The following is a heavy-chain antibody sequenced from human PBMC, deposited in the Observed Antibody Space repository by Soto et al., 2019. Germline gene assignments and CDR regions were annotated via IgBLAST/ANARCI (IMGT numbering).Heavy chain of an antibody. CDR1: GFTFNTYW. J-gene: IGHJ4*02. V-gene: IGHV3-7*01. D-gene: IGHD2-15*01. Sequence: EVQLVESGGGVVQPGGSLRLSCSASGFTFNTYWMGWVRQAPGKGLEWVANIKQDGSDKYYLDSVKGRFTISRDNAQNSLYLQLNSLTAEDTAVYYCARDRYCSGGGCYSIGYFDYWGQGVLVAVSS. CDR3: ARDRYCSGGGCYSIGYFDY. CDR2: IKQDGSDK.